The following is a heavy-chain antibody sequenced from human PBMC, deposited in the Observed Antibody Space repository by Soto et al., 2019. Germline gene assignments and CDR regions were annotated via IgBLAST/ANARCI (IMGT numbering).Heavy chain of an antibody. CDR1: GFTFDDYA. J-gene: IGHJ4*02. V-gene: IGHV3-9*01. D-gene: IGHD3-10*01. CDR3: AKDKVRGVINYYFDY. CDR2: ISWNSGSI. Sequence: PGGSLRLSCAASGFTFDDYAMHWVRQAPGKGLEWVSGISWNSGSIGYADSVKGRFTISRDNAKDSLYLQMNSLRAEDTALYYCAKDKVRGVINYYFDYWGQGTLVTVSS.